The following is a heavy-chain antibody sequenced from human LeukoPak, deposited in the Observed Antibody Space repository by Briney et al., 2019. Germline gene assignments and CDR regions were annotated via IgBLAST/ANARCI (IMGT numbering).Heavy chain of an antibody. V-gene: IGHV4-39*07. CDR3: ARSWYCSGGSCYLYYYYYYYYMDV. CDR2: IYYSGST. CDR1: GGSISSSTSY. J-gene: IGHJ6*03. D-gene: IGHD2-15*01. Sequence: SETLSLTCTVSGGSISSSTSYWGWIRQPPGKGLEWIGSIYYSGSTYYNPSLKSRVTISVDTSKNQFSLKLSSVTAADTAVYYCARSWYCSGGSCYLYYYYYYYYMDVWGKGTTVTVSS.